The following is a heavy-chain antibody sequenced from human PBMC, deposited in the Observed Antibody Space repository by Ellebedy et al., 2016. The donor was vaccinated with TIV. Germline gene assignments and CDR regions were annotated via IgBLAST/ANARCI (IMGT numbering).Heavy chain of an antibody. D-gene: IGHD6-19*01. Sequence: SETLSLTCTVSGGSISSSSNFWAWIRQPPGKGLKWIGSFYSRGNTYYNPSLRSRVTISVDTSKNQVSLRLTSVTAADTAVFYCARGHIGSGWYHYWGQGTLVTVSS. CDR3: ARGHIGSGWYHY. J-gene: IGHJ4*02. V-gene: IGHV4-39*07. CDR2: FYSRGNT. CDR1: GGSISSSSNF.